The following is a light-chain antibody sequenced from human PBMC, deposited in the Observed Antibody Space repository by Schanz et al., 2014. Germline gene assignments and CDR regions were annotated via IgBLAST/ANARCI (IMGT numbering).Light chain of an antibody. J-gene: IGLJ3*02. CDR1: SSNIGAGYD. V-gene: IGLV1-40*01. Sequence: QSVLTQPPSVSGAPGQRVTISCTGSSSNIGAGYDVHWYQHLPGTAPKLLIYGNSNRPSGVSNRFSGSKSGNTASLTISGLQAEDEADYYCSAYTRSSAHWFFGGGTKLTVL. CDR2: GNS. CDR3: SAYTRSSAHWF.